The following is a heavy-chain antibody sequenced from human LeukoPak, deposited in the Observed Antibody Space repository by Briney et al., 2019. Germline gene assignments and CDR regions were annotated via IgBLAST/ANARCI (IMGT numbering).Heavy chain of an antibody. Sequence: GGSLRLSCTASGFTFSSYAMTWVRQAPGRGLEWVSAIGGSGGGTYYADSVKGRFTISRDNSKNTLFRQLNSLRAEDTAVYYCASNYDYGMDVWGQGTTVTVSS. CDR3: ASNYDYGMDV. J-gene: IGHJ6*02. CDR2: IGGSGGGT. V-gene: IGHV3-23*01. D-gene: IGHD3-22*01. CDR1: GFTFSSYA.